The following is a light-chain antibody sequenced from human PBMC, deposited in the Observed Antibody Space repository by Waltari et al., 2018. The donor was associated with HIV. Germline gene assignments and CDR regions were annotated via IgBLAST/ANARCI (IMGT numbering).Light chain of an antibody. Sequence: QSVLTQPPSVSAAPGQKVTISCSGGSSNVWASYVSWYQQLPGAAPKLLIFDDNQRPSGIPDRFSGSKSGTSATLGITGLQTGDEADYYCATWDNRLTTVLFGGGTKLTVL. V-gene: IGLV1-51*01. CDR2: DDN. CDR3: ATWDNRLTTVL. CDR1: SSNVWASY. J-gene: IGLJ2*01.